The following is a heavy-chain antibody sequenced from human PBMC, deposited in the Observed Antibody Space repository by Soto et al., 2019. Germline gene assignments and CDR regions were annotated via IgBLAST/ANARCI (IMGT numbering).Heavy chain of an antibody. CDR1: GFTFSSYA. CDR2: ISGSGGST. V-gene: IGHV3-23*01. Sequence: ESGGGLVQPGGSLRLSCAASGFTFSSYAMSWVRQAPGKGLEWVSAISGSGGSTYYADSVKGRFTISRDNSKNTLYLQMNSLRAEDTAVYYCAKGQLGNYYYYYYMDVWGKGTTVTVSS. J-gene: IGHJ6*03. CDR3: AKGQLGNYYYYYYMDV. D-gene: IGHD6-6*01.